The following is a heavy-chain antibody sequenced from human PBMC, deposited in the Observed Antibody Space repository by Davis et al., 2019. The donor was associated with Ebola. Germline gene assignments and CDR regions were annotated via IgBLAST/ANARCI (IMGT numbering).Heavy chain of an antibody. CDR2: ISSDSGFI. D-gene: IGHD4-17*01. CDR3: ARDPPADYGDYVYQQYYYTYMDV. V-gene: IGHV3-21*01. Sequence: GGSLRLSCTASGFTFSTYAMNWVRQAPGQGLEWVSSISSDSGFIYYADSVKGRFTIPRDNAKNSLDLQMNSLRAEDTAVYYCARDPPADYGDYVYQQYYYTYMDVWGRGTTVTVS. J-gene: IGHJ6*03. CDR1: GFTFSTYA.